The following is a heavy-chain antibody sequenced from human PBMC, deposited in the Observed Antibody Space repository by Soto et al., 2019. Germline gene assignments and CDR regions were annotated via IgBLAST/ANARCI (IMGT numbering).Heavy chain of an antibody. V-gene: IGHV1-46*01. CDR1: GYTFIRYY. CDR3: ARGIYYSDSGGRLRY. CDR2: INPSDGST. D-gene: IGHD3-22*01. J-gene: IGHJ4*02. Sequence: QVQLVQSGAEVKKPGASVKVSCKASGYTFIRYYIHWVRQAPGQGLEWMGLINPSDGSTTSLQKFKGRVTMTRDTSTSTVYMELSSLRSEDTAVYYCARGIYYSDSGGRLRYWCQGTRVSVSS.